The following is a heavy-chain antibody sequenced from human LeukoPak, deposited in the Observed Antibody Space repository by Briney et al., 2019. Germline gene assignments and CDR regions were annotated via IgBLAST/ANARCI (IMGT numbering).Heavy chain of an antibody. CDR2: ISSSSSYI. CDR1: GFTFSSYS. Sequence: PGGSLRLSCAASGFTFSSYSMNWVRQAPGKGLEWVSSISSSSSYIYYADSVKGRFTISRDNAKNSLYLQMNSLRADDTAVYYCARDDTSGGYYEFGYWGQGTLVTVSP. CDR3: ARDDTSGGYYEFGY. D-gene: IGHD6-19*01. V-gene: IGHV3-21*04. J-gene: IGHJ4*02.